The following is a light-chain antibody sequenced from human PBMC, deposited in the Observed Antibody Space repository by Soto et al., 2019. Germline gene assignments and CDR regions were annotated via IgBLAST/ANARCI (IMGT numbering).Light chain of an antibody. CDR1: QSLLHSNGYNY. V-gene: IGKV2-28*01. CDR2: LGV. J-gene: IGKJ3*01. CDR3: MQALETPLT. Sequence: IVMTQSTLSLPVTPGEPASMSCTSNQSLLHSNGYNYLDWYLQKPGQSPRLLIYLGVDRASGVPVRFSGSGSGTAFTLTISRVDAEDVGVYFCMQALETPLTLGPGTKVDIK.